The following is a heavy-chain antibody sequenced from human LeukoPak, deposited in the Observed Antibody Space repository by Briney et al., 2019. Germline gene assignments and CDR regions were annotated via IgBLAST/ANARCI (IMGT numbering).Heavy chain of an antibody. Sequence: PSETLSLTCAVYGGSFSGYYWSWIRQPPGKGLEWIGEINHSGSTNYNPSLKSRVTISVDTSKNQFSLKLSSVTAADTAVYYCASEINLAGGYYYYGMDVWGQGTTVTVSS. CDR2: INHSGST. V-gene: IGHV4-34*01. CDR1: GGSFSGYY. J-gene: IGHJ6*02. D-gene: IGHD6-19*01. CDR3: ASEINLAGGYYYYGMDV.